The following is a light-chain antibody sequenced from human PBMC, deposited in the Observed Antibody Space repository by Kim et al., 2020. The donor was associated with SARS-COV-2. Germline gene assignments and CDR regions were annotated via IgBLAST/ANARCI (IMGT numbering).Light chain of an antibody. CDR1: QGIGTW. Sequence: DIQMTQTPSTVSSAVGDRVTITCRASQGIGTWLAWYQQKPGKAPKLLIFDAPNLQSRVPSRFSGSGSGTQFTLTISSLQPDDYGTYFCQQYSRDSRTFGQGTKVDIK. J-gene: IGKJ1*01. CDR3: QQYSRDSRT. CDR2: DAP. V-gene: IGKV1-5*01.